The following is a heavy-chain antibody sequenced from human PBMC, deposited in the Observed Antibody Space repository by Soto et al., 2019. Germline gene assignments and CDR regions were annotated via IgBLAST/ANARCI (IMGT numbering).Heavy chain of an antibody. D-gene: IGHD6-19*01. CDR2: IIPIFGTA. CDR1: GGTFSSYA. V-gene: IGHV1-69*06. J-gene: IGHJ5*02. Sequence: SVKVSCKASGGTFSSYAISWVRQAPGQGLGWMGGIIPIFGTANYAQKFQGRVTITADKSTSTAYMELSSLRSEDTAVYYCARDFVAVAEGWFDPWGQGTLVTVSS. CDR3: ARDFVAVAEGWFDP.